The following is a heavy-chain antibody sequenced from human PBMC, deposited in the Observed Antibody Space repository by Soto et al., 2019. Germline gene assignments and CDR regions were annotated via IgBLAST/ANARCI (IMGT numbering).Heavy chain of an antibody. CDR3: ARTYAYYYDSSGYYPDAFDI. CDR1: GFTFSSYE. Sequence: GGSLRLSCAASGFTFSSYEMNWVRQAPGKGLEWVSYISSSGSTIYYADSVKGRFTISRDNAKNSLYLQMNSLRAEDTAVYYCARTYAYYYDSSGYYPDAFDIWGQGTMVTVSS. D-gene: IGHD3-22*01. V-gene: IGHV3-48*03. J-gene: IGHJ3*02. CDR2: ISSSGSTI.